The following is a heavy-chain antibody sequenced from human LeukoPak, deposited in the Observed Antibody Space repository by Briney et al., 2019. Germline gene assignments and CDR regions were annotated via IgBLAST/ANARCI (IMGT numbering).Heavy chain of an antibody. Sequence: PGGSLRLSCAACGFTFSSYEMNWVRQAPEKGLEWISYISSSGATTYYADSVKGRFTISRDNAKNSLYLQMNSLKAEDTAVYYCVRYYVKYDSTWGQGTMVTVSS. V-gene: IGHV3-48*03. CDR2: ISSSGATT. J-gene: IGHJ3*01. CDR3: VRYYVKYDST. CDR1: GFTFSSYE. D-gene: IGHD3-22*01.